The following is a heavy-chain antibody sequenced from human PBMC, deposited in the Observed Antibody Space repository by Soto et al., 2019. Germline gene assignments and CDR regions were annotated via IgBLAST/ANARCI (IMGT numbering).Heavy chain of an antibody. D-gene: IGHD3-22*01. CDR2: IIPIFGTA. J-gene: IGHJ4*02. V-gene: IGHV1-69*06. Sequence: QVQLVQSGAEVKKPGSSVKVSCKASGGTFSSYAISWVRQAPGQGLEWMGGIIPIFGTANYAQKFQGRVTISADKSTSTAYMELSSLRYEETAVYYCALRARAEVVIRYFDYWGKGTLVTVSS. CDR3: ALRARAEVVIRYFDY. CDR1: GGTFSSYA.